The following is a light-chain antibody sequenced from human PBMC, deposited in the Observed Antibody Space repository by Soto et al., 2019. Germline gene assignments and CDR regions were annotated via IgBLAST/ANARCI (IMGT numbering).Light chain of an antibody. CDR3: SSTYARTNVFV. V-gene: IGLV2-8*01. CDR2: EVS. CDR1: RSDVGGYNY. Sequence: QSALTQPPSASGSLGQSVTISCTGTRSDVGGYNYVSWYQQHPGKAPKLLIYEVSKQPSGVPDRFSGSKSGNTASLTVSGLQAEDEAYYHCSSTYARTNVFVFWTGTNVTVL. J-gene: IGLJ1*01.